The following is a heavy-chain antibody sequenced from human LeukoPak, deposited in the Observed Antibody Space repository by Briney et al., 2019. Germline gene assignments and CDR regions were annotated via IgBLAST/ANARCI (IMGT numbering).Heavy chain of an antibody. CDR2: ISSSGGNT. V-gene: IGHV3-23*01. D-gene: IGHD3-10*01. Sequence: GESLTLSCAASGFTFSSYAMTWVRQAPGKGLEWVSAISSSGGNTNHADSVKGRFTISKDNSNNTLYLQMTSPTAEATAVYFCAKSRITEGDDAFDMWGQGTMVT. J-gene: IGHJ3*02. CDR1: GFTFSSYA. CDR3: AKSRITEGDDAFDM.